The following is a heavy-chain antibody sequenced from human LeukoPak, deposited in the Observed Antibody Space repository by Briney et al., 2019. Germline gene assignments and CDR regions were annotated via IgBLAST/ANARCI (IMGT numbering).Heavy chain of an antibody. CDR2: IWYDGSNR. CDR1: GFTFSSYG. CDR3: ARRARGSGYYYFDY. Sequence: GGSLRLSCAASGFTFSSYGMHWVHQAPGKGLKWVAVIWYDGSNRYYADSVKGRFTISRDNSKNTLYLQMNSLRAEDTAVYYCARRARGSGYYYFDYWGQGTLVTVSS. V-gene: IGHV3-33*01. D-gene: IGHD3-22*01. J-gene: IGHJ4*02.